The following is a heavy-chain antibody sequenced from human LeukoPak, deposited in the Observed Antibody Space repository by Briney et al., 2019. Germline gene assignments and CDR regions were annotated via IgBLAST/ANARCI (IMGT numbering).Heavy chain of an antibody. Sequence: ASVKVSCKASGYTFTSYGISWVRQAPGQGLEWMGWISAYNGNTNYAQKLQGRVTMTTDTSTSTAYMELRSLRSDDTAVYYCATTIFGVVIYSAFDIWGQGTMVTVSS. CDR2: ISAYNGNT. CDR1: GYTFTSYG. J-gene: IGHJ3*02. V-gene: IGHV1-18*01. D-gene: IGHD3-3*01. CDR3: ATTIFGVVIYSAFDI.